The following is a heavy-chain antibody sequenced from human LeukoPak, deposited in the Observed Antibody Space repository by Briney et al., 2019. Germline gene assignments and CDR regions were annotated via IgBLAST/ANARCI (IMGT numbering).Heavy chain of an antibody. CDR1: GFTFDDYA. CDR3: AREGVTVYNYGPAKY. V-gene: IGHV3-9*01. CDR2: ISWNSGSI. Sequence: GGSLRLSCAASGFTFDDYAMHWVRQAPGKGLEWVSGISWNSGSIGYADSVKGRFTISRDNAKNSLYLQMNRLRAEDTAVYYCAREGVTVYNYGPAKYWGQGTLVTVSS. J-gene: IGHJ4*02. D-gene: IGHD5-18*01.